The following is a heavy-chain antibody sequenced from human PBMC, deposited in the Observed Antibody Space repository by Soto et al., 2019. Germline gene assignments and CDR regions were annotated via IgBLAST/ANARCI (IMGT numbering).Heavy chain of an antibody. V-gene: IGHV3-30-3*01. Sequence: GSLRLSCAASGFTLSSYAMHWVRQAPGKGLEWVAVISYDGSNKYYADSVKGRFTISRDNSKNTLYLQMNSLRAEDTAVYYCAREGAEPYYYDSSIDYWGQGTLVTVSS. J-gene: IGHJ4*02. D-gene: IGHD3-22*01. CDR1: GFTLSSYA. CDR3: AREGAEPYYYDSSIDY. CDR2: ISYDGSNK.